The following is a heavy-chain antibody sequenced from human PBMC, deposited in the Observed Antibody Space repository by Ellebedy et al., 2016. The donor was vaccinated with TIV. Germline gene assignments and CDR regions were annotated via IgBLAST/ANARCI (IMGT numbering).Heavy chain of an antibody. V-gene: IGHV5-51*01. D-gene: IGHD6-13*01. Sequence: GESLKISXKGSGYSFTSYWIGWVRQMPGKGLEWMGIIYPGDSDTRYSPSFQGQVTISADKSISTAYLQWSSLKASDTAMYYCARHIPNSSSWVDAFDIWGQGTMVTVSS. CDR2: IYPGDSDT. J-gene: IGHJ3*02. CDR3: ARHIPNSSSWVDAFDI. CDR1: GYSFTSYW.